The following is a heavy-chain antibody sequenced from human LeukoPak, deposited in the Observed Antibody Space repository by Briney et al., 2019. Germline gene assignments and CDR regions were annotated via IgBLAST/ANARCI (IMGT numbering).Heavy chain of an antibody. CDR2: INPNSGGT. CDR1: GYTFTSYY. Sequence: ASVNVSCKASGYTFTSYYMHWVRQAPGQGLEWMGWINPNSGGTNYAQKFQGRVTMTRDTSISTAYMELSRLRSDDTAVYYCARAEITIFGTNAFDIWGQGTMVTVSS. V-gene: IGHV1-2*02. D-gene: IGHD3-3*01. J-gene: IGHJ3*02. CDR3: ARAEITIFGTNAFDI.